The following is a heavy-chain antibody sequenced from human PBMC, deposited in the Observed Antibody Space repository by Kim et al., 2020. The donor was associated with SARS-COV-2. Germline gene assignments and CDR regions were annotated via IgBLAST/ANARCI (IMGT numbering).Heavy chain of an antibody. J-gene: IGHJ6*02. Sequence: GGSLRLSCAASGFTFSSYSMNWVRQAPGKGLEWVSSISSSSSYIYYADSVKGRFTISRDNAKNSLYLQMNSLRAEDTSVYYCARAGYRYSSSWSEPENYYYGMDVWGQGTTVTVSS. V-gene: IGHV3-21*01. D-gene: IGHD6-13*01. CDR1: GFTFSSYS. CDR2: ISSSSSYI. CDR3: ARAGYRYSSSWSEPENYYYGMDV.